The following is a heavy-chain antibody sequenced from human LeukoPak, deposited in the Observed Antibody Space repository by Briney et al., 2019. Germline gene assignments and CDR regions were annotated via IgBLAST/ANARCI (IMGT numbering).Heavy chain of an antibody. D-gene: IGHD3-22*01. Sequence: SETLSLTCTVSVGSISSNYWSWIRQPAGKGLEYIGRIYSSGNTNYNPSLKSRVTMSVDTSKNQFSLLLHSVTAADTAVYYCARVWLSSGSYWYFDFWGRGTLVIVSS. CDR2: IYSSGNT. V-gene: IGHV4-4*07. CDR1: VGSISSNY. J-gene: IGHJ2*01. CDR3: ARVWLSSGSYWYFDF.